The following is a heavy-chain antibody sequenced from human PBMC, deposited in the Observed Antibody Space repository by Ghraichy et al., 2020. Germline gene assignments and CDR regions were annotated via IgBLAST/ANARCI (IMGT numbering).Heavy chain of an antibody. V-gene: IGHV1-69*13. D-gene: IGHD5-18*01. CDR1: GGTFSSYA. CDR3: AQVPYATGFPSRNVDTAMASYYYDGMDV. CDR2: IIPIFGTA. J-gene: IGHJ6*02. Sequence: SVKVSCKASGGTFSSYAISWVRQAPGQGLEWMGGIIPIFGTANYAQKFQGRVTITADESTSTAYMELSSLRSEDTAVYYCAQVPYATGFPSRNVDTAMASYYYDGMDVWGQGTTVTVSS.